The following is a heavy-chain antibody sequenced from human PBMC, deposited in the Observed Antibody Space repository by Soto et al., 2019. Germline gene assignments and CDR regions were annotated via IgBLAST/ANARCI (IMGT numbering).Heavy chain of an antibody. J-gene: IGHJ4*02. V-gene: IGHV1-69*06. D-gene: IGHD7-27*01. CDR3: ARGPNWGYRFDS. CDR1: GGTFSGHA. Sequence: QVQLVQSGAEVKKPGSSVKVSCEASGGTFSGHAISWVRQAPGQGPEWMGGLIPLFGTTQHAQNFQDRFTITADKSTSTAYMELSSLRFEDTAIYYCARGPNWGYRFDSWGQGTLVTVSS. CDR2: LIPLFGTT.